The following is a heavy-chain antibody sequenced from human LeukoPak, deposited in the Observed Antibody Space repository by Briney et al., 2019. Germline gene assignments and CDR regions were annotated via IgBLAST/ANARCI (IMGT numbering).Heavy chain of an antibody. CDR3: ARCGNGYNWEDAFDI. V-gene: IGHV5-51*01. D-gene: IGHD5-24*01. CDR2: IYPGDSDT. J-gene: IGHJ3*02. Sequence: GESLKISCKGSGYSFTSYWIGWVRQMPGKGLEWMGIIYPGDSDTRYSPSFQGQVNISADKSISTAYLQWSSLKASDTAMYYCARCGNGYNWEDAFDIWGQGTMVTVSS. CDR1: GYSFTSYW.